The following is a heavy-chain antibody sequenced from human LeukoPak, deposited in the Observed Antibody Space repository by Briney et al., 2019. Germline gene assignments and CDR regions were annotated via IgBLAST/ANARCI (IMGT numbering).Heavy chain of an antibody. Sequence: GASVKVSCKVSGYTLTELSMHWVRQAPGKGLEWMGGFDPEDGETIYAQKFQGRVTMTEDTSTDTAYMELSSLRSEDTAVYYCATPKVTYCSGGSCSFYYYNGMDVWGQGPTATVPS. CDR1: GYTLTELS. D-gene: IGHD2-15*01. CDR2: FDPEDGET. J-gene: IGHJ6*02. V-gene: IGHV1-24*01. CDR3: ATPKVTYCSGGSCSFYYYNGMDV.